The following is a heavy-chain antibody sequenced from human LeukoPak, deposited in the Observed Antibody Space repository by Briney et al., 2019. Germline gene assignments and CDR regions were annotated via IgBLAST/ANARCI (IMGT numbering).Heavy chain of an antibody. CDR1: GFTFSSYA. Sequence: PGRSLRLSCAASGFTFSSYAMHWVRQAPGKGLEWVSVISYDGSNKYYADSVKGRFTISRDNSKNTLYLQMNSLRVEDTAVFYCARDQYDTWSQRGNFDSWGQGTLVIVSS. J-gene: IGHJ4*02. CDR3: ARDQYDTWSQRGNFDS. CDR2: ISYDGSNK. D-gene: IGHD3-3*01. V-gene: IGHV3-30*04.